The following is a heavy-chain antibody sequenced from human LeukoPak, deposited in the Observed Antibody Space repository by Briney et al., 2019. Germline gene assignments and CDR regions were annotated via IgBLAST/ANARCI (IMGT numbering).Heavy chain of an antibody. V-gene: IGHV4-4*07. D-gene: IGHD3-22*01. CDR3: ARDANYYDSSGYSYYYYMDV. CDR2: IYTSGST. CDR1: GGSISSYY. J-gene: IGHJ6*03. Sequence: SETLSLTCTVSGGSISSYYWSWIRQPAGKGLEWIGRIYTSGSTNYNPSLKSRVTMSVDTSKNQFSLKLSSVTAADTAVYYCARDANYYDSSGYSYYYYMDVWGKGTTVTVSS.